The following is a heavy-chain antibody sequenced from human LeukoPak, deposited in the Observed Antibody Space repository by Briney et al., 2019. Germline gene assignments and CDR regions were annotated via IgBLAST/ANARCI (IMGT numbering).Heavy chain of an antibody. CDR3: VRNNTMVRGVARFNLFDP. J-gene: IGHJ5*02. CDR2: VYHSGST. CDR1: GYSISNGDY. Sequence: SETLSLTCAVSGYSISNGDYWGWIRQPPGKGLEWIGSVYHSGSTSYNPSLKSRVTISVDTSKNQFSLKLSSVTAADTAVYYCVRNNTMVRGVARFNLFDPWGQGTLVTVSS. D-gene: IGHD3-10*01. V-gene: IGHV4-38-2*01.